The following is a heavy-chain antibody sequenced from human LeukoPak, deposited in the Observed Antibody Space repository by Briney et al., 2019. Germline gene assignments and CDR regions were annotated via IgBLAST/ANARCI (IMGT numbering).Heavy chain of an antibody. J-gene: IGHJ3*02. CDR3: ARDQVVRGVINAFDI. CDR1: GYIFTNFG. Sequence: GASVKVSCKASGYIFTNFGNSWVRQAPGQGLECMGWISAYNGNTAYAPKFQDRITMTTDTSTSTAYMELRSLRSDDTAVYFCARDQVVRGVINAFDIWGQGTMVTVSS. D-gene: IGHD3-10*02. CDR2: ISAYNGNT. V-gene: IGHV1-18*01.